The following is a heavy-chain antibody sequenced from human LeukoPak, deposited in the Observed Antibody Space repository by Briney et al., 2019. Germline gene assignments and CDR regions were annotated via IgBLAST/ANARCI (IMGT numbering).Heavy chain of an antibody. CDR2: ISSSGNTI. CDR1: GFTFSDYY. V-gene: IGHV3-11*04. D-gene: IGHD3-22*01. CDR3: ARDYYYDSSGYYAGY. J-gene: IGHJ4*02. Sequence: GGSLRLSCAASGFTFSDYYMSWIRQAPGKGLEWVSYISSSGNTIYYADSVKGRFTISRDNAKNSLYLQMNSLRAEDTAVYYCARDYYYDSSGYYAGYWGQGTLVTVSS.